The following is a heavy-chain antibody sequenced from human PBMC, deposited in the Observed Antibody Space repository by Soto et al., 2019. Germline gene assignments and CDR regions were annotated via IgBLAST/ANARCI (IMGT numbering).Heavy chain of an antibody. CDR3: AREIERLLGY. V-gene: IGHV3-30*04. CDR1: GFTFSSYA. Sequence: GGSLRLSCAASGFTFSSYAMRWVRQAPGKGLEWVAVISYDGRNKYYADSVKGRFTISRDNSKNTLYLQMNSLRAEDTAVYYCAREIERLLGYWGQGTRVTVSS. CDR2: ISYDGRNK. J-gene: IGHJ4*02. D-gene: IGHD3-3*01.